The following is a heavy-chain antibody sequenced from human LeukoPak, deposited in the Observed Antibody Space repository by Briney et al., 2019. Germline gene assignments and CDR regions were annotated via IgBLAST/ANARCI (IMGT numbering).Heavy chain of an antibody. CDR2: ISAYNGNT. CDR3: ARVGIVGATWYYFDY. J-gene: IGHJ4*02. Sequence: ASVKASCKASGYTFINSGISWVRQAPGQGLEWLGWISAYNGNTNYAQKVQGRVTMATDTSTSTAYMELSSLRSEDTAVYYCARVGIVGATWYYFDYWGQGTLVTVSS. D-gene: IGHD1-26*01. V-gene: IGHV1-18*01. CDR1: GYTFINSG.